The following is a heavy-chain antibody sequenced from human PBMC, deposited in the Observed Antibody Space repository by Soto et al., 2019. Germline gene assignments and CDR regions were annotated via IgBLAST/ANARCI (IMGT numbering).Heavy chain of an antibody. V-gene: IGHV3-23*01. CDR2: ISGSGGST. D-gene: IGHD2-21*01. CDR1: GISISSYA. J-gene: IGHJ3*02. CDR3: AKGPIVVGAFEI. Sequence: EVQLLESGGGLEQPGGSLRLSCAASGISISSYAMSWVRQAPGKGLEWVSAISGSGGSTYYADFVKGRFTISRDNSKNTLYLQMNSLRAEDTAVYYCAKGPIVVGAFEIWGQGTMVTVSS.